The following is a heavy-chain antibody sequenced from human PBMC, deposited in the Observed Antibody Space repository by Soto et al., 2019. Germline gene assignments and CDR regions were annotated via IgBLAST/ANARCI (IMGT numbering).Heavy chain of an antibody. CDR3: ARGLAVAYSPALL. CDR2: INPGGGRT. J-gene: IGHJ4*02. D-gene: IGHD6-19*01. V-gene: IGHV1-46*01. Sequence: QVQLVQSGAEVKKPGASVKVSRKASGYTFTSYYIHWVRQAPGQGLEWMGLINPGGGRTSYAQKLHGRVTMTRDTSTGTVYVELSSLRSEDTAVYYCARGLAVAYSPALLWGQGTLVTVSS. CDR1: GYTFTSYY.